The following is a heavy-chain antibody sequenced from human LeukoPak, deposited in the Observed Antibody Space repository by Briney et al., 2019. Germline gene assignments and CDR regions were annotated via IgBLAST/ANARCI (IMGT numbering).Heavy chain of an antibody. CDR2: ISVYNGNT. J-gene: IGHJ4*02. CDR1: GYTLTSNG. Sequence: ASMKVSCKASGYTLTSNGISWVRQAPGQGLEWMGWISVYNGNTNYAQKFQGRVTMTTDTSTSTAYMELRSLRSDDTAVYYCARWRGANVLRYFDYEMEPAAPSGHFDCWGQGTLVTVSS. V-gene: IGHV1-18*04. CDR3: ARWRGANVLRYFDYEMEPAAPSGHFDC. D-gene: IGHD3-9*01.